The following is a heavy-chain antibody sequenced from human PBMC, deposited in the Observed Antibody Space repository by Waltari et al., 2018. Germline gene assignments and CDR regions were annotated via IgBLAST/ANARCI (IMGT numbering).Heavy chain of an antibody. Sequence: EVQLVESGGGLVQPRGSLRLSCAASGFDFEDYALHWVRQAPGKGLEWVSGLSWGSTNIGYATSVKGRFAISRDNAKNSLSLQMDSLTTEDTALYYCVRGSYSGSGSLGYFDNWGQGTLVTVSS. V-gene: IGHV3-9*01. CDR1: GFDFEDYA. CDR3: VRGSYSGSGSLGYFDN. CDR2: LSWGSTNI. J-gene: IGHJ4*02. D-gene: IGHD3-10*01.